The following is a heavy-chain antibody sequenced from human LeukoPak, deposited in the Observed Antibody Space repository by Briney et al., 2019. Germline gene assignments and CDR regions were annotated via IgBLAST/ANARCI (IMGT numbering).Heavy chain of an antibody. CDR3: ARKNGDYPMNSFDI. CDR2: MNPNSGNT. J-gene: IGHJ3*02. D-gene: IGHD4-17*01. V-gene: IGHV1-8*02. Sequence: ASVKVSCKASGYTFINNGISWVRQATGQGLEWMGRMNPNSGNTGYAQKFQGRVTMTRNTSISTAYMELSSLTSEDTAVYYCARKNGDYPMNSFDIWGQGTMVTVSA. CDR1: GYTFINNG.